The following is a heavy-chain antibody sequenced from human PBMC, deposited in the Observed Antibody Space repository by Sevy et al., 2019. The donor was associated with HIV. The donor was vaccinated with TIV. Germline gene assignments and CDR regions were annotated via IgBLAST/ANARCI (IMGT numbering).Heavy chain of an antibody. CDR3: ARVRYTYGNFFSDY. V-gene: IGHV3-11*01. CDR1: GFTFCDYY. CDR2: ISSPDYLI. D-gene: IGHD5-18*01. Sequence: GGSLRLSCTASGFTFCDYYMSWIRQAPGKGLEWISYISSPDYLIYYADSVKGRFTISRDNAKNSMFLHMSSLRAEDTALYYCARVRYTYGNFFSDYWGQGTLVTVSS. J-gene: IGHJ4*02.